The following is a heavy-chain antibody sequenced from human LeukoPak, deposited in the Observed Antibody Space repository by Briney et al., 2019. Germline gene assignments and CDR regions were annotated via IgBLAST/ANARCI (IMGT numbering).Heavy chain of an antibody. Sequence: TGGSLRLSCAASGLTFAGYDMSWVRQAPGKGLEWVSTISASGDNTYYAGSVKGRFTISRDNSKNTLYLQMDSLRAEDTAVYYYAKRFCSATRCFHFDYWGQGTLVTVSS. CDR1: GLTFAGYD. D-gene: IGHD2-2*01. V-gene: IGHV3-23*01. CDR2: ISASGDNT. CDR3: AKRFCSATRCFHFDY. J-gene: IGHJ4*02.